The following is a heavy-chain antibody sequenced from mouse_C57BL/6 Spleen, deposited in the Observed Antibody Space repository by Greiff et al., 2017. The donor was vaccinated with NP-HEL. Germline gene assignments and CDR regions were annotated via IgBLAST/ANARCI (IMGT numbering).Heavy chain of an antibody. CDR2: ISSGGSTI. CDR3: ARMGSNYVYFDF. D-gene: IGHD2-5*01. J-gene: IGHJ2*01. V-gene: IGHV5-17*01. Sequence: EVQGVESGGGLVKPGGSLKLSCAASGFTFSDYGMHWVRQAPEKGLEWVAYISSGGSTIYYADTVKGRFTSTIDNATSTPSLQMTRLRSEDTAMYYCARMGSNYVYFDFWGKGTTLTVSS. CDR1: GFTFSDYG.